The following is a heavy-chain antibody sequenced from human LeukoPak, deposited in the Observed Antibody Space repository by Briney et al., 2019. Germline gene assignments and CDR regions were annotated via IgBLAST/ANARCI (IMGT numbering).Heavy chain of an antibody. CDR1: GYSFPIYW. CDR3: ASSFWSGYYIDY. Sequence: GGSLRLSCEASGYSFPIYWIGWVRQMPGKGLEWMGIIYPGDSDARYSPSFQGQVTISVDKSTNTAYLQWSNLKASDTATYYCASSFWSGYYIDYWGQGTLVTVSS. V-gene: IGHV5-51*01. J-gene: IGHJ4*02. CDR2: IYPGDSDA. D-gene: IGHD3-3*01.